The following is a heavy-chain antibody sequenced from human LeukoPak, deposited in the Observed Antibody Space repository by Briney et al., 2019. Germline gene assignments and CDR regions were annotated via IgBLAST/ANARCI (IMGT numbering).Heavy chain of an antibody. D-gene: IGHD3-3*01. CDR3: ASSDLLEWFPIPAA. Sequence: PGGSLRLSCAASGFTFSSYWMSWVRQAPGKGLEWVANIKQDGSEKYYVDSVKGRFTISRDNAKNSLYLQMNSLRAEDTAVYYCASSDLLEWFPIPAAWGQGTLVTVSS. CDR1: GFTFSSYW. J-gene: IGHJ5*02. CDR2: IKQDGSEK. V-gene: IGHV3-7*01.